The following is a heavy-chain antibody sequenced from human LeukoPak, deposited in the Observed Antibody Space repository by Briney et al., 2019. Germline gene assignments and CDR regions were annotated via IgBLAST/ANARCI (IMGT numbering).Heavy chain of an antibody. CDR3: ARQYNYYAAGASYFDY. J-gene: IGHJ4*02. CDR1: GYNFTIYW. CDR2: IYPGDSDT. Sequence: GESLKISCKGSGYNFTIYWIGWVRQMPGKGLEWMGIIYPGDSDTRYSPSFQGQVTISADKSISTAYLQWSSLKASDTAMYYCARQYNYYAAGASYFDYWGQGSLVTVSS. V-gene: IGHV5-51*01. D-gene: IGHD3-10*01.